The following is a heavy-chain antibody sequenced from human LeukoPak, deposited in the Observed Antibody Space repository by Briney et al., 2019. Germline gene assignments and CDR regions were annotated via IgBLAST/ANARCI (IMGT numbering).Heavy chain of an antibody. V-gene: IGHV4-38-2*02. CDR3: AGADYYDSSGYGAY. D-gene: IGHD3-22*01. CDR2: IYHSGST. CDR1: GYSISSGYY. Sequence: PSETQSLTCTVSGYSISSGYYWGWIRQPPGKGLEWIGSIYHSGSTYYNPSLKSRVTISVDTSKNQFSLELSSVTAADTAVYYCAGADYYDSSGYGAYWGQGTLVTVSS. J-gene: IGHJ4*02.